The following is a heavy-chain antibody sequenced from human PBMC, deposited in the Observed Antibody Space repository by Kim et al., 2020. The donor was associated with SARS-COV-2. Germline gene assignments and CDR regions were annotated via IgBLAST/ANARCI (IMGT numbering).Heavy chain of an antibody. CDR3: ARFNLWSGPYGMDV. Sequence: PGSVKGRFTISRENAKNSLYLQMNSLRARDTAVYYCARFNLWSGPYGMDVWGQGTTVTVSS. D-gene: IGHD3-3*01. V-gene: IGHV3-13*01. J-gene: IGHJ6*02.